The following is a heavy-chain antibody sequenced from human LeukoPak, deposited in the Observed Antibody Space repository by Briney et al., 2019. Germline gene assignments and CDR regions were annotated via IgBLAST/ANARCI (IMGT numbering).Heavy chain of an antibody. D-gene: IGHD5-18*01. CDR1: GYSLSSGYY. CDR3: AREGYREYYFDY. J-gene: IGHJ4*02. V-gene: IGHV4-38-2*02. CDR2: VDHSGGT. Sequence: TSETLSLTCTVSGYSLSSGYYWGWIRQPPGKGLEWIGSVDHSGGTYYNPSLRSRVSISVDTSKNQFSLKLSSVTAADTAVYYCAREGYREYYFDYWGQGTLVTVSS.